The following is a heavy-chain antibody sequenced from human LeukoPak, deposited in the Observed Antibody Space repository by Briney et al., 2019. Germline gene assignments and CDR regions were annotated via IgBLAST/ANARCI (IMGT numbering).Heavy chain of an antibody. V-gene: IGHV3-33*01. CDR2: IWYDGSNK. Sequence: GGSLRLSCAASGFTFSSYGMHWVRQAPGKGLEWVAVIWYDGSNKYYADSVKGRFPISRDNSKNTLYLQMNSLRAEDTAVYYCARDSDSSGYSDYWGQGTLVTVSS. CDR1: GFTFSSYG. CDR3: ARDSDSSGYSDY. J-gene: IGHJ4*02. D-gene: IGHD3-22*01.